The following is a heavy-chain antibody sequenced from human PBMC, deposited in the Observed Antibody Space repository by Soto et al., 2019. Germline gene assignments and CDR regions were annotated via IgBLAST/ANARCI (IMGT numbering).Heavy chain of an antibody. J-gene: IGHJ4*02. D-gene: IGHD3-22*01. Sequence: GGSLRLSCAASGFTFSSYGMHWVRQAPGKGLEWVAVISYDGSNKYYADSVKGRFTISRDNSKNTLYLQMNSLRAEDTVVYYCAKNYYDSSGPSGYWGQGTLVTVSS. V-gene: IGHV3-30*18. CDR1: GFTFSSYG. CDR3: AKNYYDSSGPSGY. CDR2: ISYDGSNK.